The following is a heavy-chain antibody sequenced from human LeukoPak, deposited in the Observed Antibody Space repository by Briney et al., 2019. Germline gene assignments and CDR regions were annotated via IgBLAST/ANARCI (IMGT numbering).Heavy chain of an antibody. V-gene: IGHV4-39*01. CDR3: TRRGSGNGGTYAGMDV. CDR1: GGSISSDVHY. J-gene: IGHJ6*02. D-gene: IGHD1-26*01. Sequence: SETLSLTCTVAGGSISSDVHYWDWIRQAPGKGLEWIGSLLYNGNTWYNPSLESRVTISVDTSENRFSLRLTSVNAADTVLYFCTRRGSGNGGTYAGMDVWGPGTSVTVSS. CDR2: LLYNGNT.